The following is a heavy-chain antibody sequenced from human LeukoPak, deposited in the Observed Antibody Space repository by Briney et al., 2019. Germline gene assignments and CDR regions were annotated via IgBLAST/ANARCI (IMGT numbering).Heavy chain of an antibody. CDR1: GFTFDDYA. J-gene: IGHJ6*02. Sequence: PGGSLRLSCAASGFTFDDYAMHWVRQAPRQGLEWVSLISGDGGSTYYADSVKGRFTISRDNSKNSLYLQMNSLRTEDTALYYCAKADYYYYGMDVWGQGTTVTVSS. CDR2: ISGDGGST. CDR3: AKADYYYYGMDV. V-gene: IGHV3-43*02.